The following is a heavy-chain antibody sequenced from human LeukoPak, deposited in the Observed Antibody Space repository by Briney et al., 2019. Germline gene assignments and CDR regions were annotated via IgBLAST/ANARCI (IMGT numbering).Heavy chain of an antibody. D-gene: IGHD1-1*01. CDR2: MNPKSGSA. J-gene: IGHJ3*02. V-gene: IGHV1-8*03. CDR1: GYTFTSFD. CDR3: ARADYEGNNWRDDAFDI. Sequence: ASVKVSCKASGYTFTSFDINWVRQATGQRLEWMGWMNPKSGSAGYARNFQGRVTFTRDTSISTAYMELSSLTTEDTAVYYCARADYEGNNWRDDAFDIWGQGTMVTVSS.